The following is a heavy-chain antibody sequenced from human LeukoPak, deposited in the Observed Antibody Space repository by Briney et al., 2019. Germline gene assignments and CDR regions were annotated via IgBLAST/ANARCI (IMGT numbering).Heavy chain of an antibody. CDR3: AKGTVTLAGDDAFDV. CDR2: ISGSGART. CDR1: GFTFSNYA. Sequence: GGSLRLSCTASGFTFSNYAVNWVRQAPGKGLEWVSGISGSGARTYFAVSVKGRFTISRDNPRNTQYLQMNILRAEDTAVYYCAKGTVTLAGDDAFDVWGQGTMVTVSS. D-gene: IGHD6-19*01. V-gene: IGHV3-23*01. J-gene: IGHJ3*01.